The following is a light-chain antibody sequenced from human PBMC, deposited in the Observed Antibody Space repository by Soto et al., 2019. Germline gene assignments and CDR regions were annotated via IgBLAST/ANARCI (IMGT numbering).Light chain of an antibody. CDR3: HQYGSTPLS. CDR1: HFVASGY. Sequence: EVVVTQSPDTLSLSPGDRATLSCRASHFVASGYLAWYQQKPGQAPRLVIHGASRRAPGIPDRFSGTGSGTDFTLTISNLEPEDSAIYHCHQYGSTPLSFGGGTKVEIK. J-gene: IGKJ4*01. V-gene: IGKV3-20*01. CDR2: GAS.